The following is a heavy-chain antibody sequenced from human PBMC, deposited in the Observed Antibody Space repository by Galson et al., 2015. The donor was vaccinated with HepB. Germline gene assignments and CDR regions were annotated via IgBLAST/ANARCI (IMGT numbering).Heavy chain of an antibody. CDR2: ISSSGSTI. V-gene: IGHV3-11*01. Sequence: SLRLSCAASGFTFSDYYMSWIRQAPGKGLEWVSYISSSGSTIYYAGSVKGRFTISRDNAKNSLYLQMNSLRAEDTAVYYCARAKGELATDLFDPWGQGTLVTVSS. CDR1: GFTFSDYY. J-gene: IGHJ5*02. D-gene: IGHD5-24*01. CDR3: ARAKGELATDLFDP.